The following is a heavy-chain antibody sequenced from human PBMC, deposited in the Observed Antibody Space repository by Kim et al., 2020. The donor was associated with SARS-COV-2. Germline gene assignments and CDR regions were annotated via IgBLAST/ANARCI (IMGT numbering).Heavy chain of an antibody. CDR1: GFTFSSYS. D-gene: IGHD4-17*01. V-gene: IGHV3-21*01. J-gene: IGHJ5*02. CDR2: ISSSSSYI. Sequence: GGSLRLSCAASGFTFSSYSMNWVRQAPGKGLEWVSSISSSSSYIYYADSVKGRFTISRDNAKNSLYLQMNSLRAEDTAVYYCARDGIGDYGVLVYNWFDPWGQGTLVTVSS. CDR3: ARDGIGDYGVLVYNWFDP.